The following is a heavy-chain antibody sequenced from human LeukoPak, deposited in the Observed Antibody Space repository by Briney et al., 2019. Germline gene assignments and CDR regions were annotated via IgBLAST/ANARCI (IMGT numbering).Heavy chain of an antibody. CDR2: INPDGSEK. V-gene: IGHV3-7*01. CDR3: ARDPAYGSLDS. J-gene: IGHJ3*02. Sequence: GGSLRLSCAASGFSFSTHYTSWVRQAPGKGLEWVALINPDGSEKSYVDSVKGRFTISRDNSEKLLYLNMNKLRAEDTALYYGARDPAYGSLDSWGQGTVVTVSS. D-gene: IGHD3-10*01. CDR1: GFSFSTHY.